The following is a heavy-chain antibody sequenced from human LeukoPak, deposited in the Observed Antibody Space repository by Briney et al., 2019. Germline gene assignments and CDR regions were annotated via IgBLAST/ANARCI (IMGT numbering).Heavy chain of an antibody. CDR3: ARRYTTSSPDDY. Sequence: GGSLKISCKASGYTFTNYWIAWVRQMPGKGLEWMGIIYPAISGIKYSPSFQGQVTISGDKSINTAYLQWSSLRASDTAIYYCARRYTTSSPDDYWGQGTLVTVSS. J-gene: IGHJ4*02. V-gene: IGHV5-51*01. CDR2: IYPAISGI. CDR1: GYTFTNYW. D-gene: IGHD6-6*01.